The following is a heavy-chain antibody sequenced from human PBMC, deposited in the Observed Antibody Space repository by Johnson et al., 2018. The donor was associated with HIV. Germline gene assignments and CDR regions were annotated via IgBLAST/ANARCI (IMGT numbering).Heavy chain of an antibody. J-gene: IGHJ3*02. CDR2: ISYDGSNK. Sequence: VQLVESGGGVVQPGRSLRLSCASSGFTFSSYGMHWVRQAPGKGLEWVAVISYDGSNKYYADSVKGRFTISRDNAKNSLYLQMNSLRAEDTALYYCARDRRGHLSWSSDAFDIWGQGTMVTVSS. CDR1: GFTFSSYG. V-gene: IGHV3-30*03. CDR3: ARDRRGHLSWSSDAFDI. D-gene: IGHD6-13*01.